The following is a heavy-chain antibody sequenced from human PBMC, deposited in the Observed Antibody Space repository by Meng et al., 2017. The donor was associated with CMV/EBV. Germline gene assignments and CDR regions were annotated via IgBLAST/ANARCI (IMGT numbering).Heavy chain of an antibody. Sequence: SCKASEYAFIKYDITWRRQDAGQGLEWMRWMKPSSGDTGYAPDFQDKVSIRRDTSTGTAFMDLSSLRSDDTAVYYCARGRIFDHWGQGTLVTVSS. CDR1: EYAFIKYD. D-gene: IGHD1-14*01. V-gene: IGHV1-8*03. CDR3: ARGRIFDH. J-gene: IGHJ4*02. CDR2: MKPSSGDT.